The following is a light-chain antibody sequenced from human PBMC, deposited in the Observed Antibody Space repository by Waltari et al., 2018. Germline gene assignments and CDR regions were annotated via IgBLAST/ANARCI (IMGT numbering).Light chain of an antibody. CDR1: RPRSFY. CDR2: GKD. J-gene: IGLJ2*01. CDR3: ISRDSSGNHLV. Sequence: SSELTQVPAVSVALGQTVRITCQVDRPRSFYASWYLQKPGQAPIVVIYGKDTRPSGIPDRFSASSSGNTGSLTITGAQAEDEADYYCISRDSSGNHLVFGGGTKLTVL. V-gene: IGLV3-19*01.